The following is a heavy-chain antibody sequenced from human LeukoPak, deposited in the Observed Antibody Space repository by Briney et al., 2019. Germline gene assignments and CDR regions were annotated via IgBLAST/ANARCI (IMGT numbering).Heavy chain of an antibody. CDR2: IYSGGST. CDR1: GFTVSSNY. CDR3: ASPGLNYCSSTSCCTRGLRAFDI. J-gene: IGHJ3*02. Sequence: PGGSLRLSCAASGFTVSSNYMSWVRQAPGKGLEWVSVIYSGGSTYYADSVKGRFTISRDNSKNTLYLQMNSLRAEDTAVYYCASPGLNYCSSTSCCTRGLRAFDIWGQGTMVTVSS. V-gene: IGHV3-66*01. D-gene: IGHD2-2*02.